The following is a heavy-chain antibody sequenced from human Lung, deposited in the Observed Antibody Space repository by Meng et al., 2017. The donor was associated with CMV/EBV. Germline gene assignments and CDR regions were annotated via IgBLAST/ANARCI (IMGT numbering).Heavy chain of an antibody. V-gene: IGHV3-20*04. CDR3: VKELHGVSFYAFDI. Sequence: GESLKISCAASGISFDVYGMSWVRQVPGKGLEWVSGINWSGGRTGYADSVKGRFTISRDNAKNSLYLQMSRLRAEDTALYYCVKELHGVSFYAFDIWGQGXMVTVSS. CDR1: GISFDVYG. J-gene: IGHJ3*02. D-gene: IGHD1-26*01. CDR2: INWSGGRT.